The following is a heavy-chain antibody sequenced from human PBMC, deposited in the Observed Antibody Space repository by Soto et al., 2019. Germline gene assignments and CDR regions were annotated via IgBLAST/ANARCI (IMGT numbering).Heavy chain of an antibody. Sequence: GGSLRLSCAASGFTFSSYAMHWVRQAPGKGLEWVAVISYDGSNKYYADSVKGRFTISRDNSKNTLYLQMNSLRAEDTAVYYCARERIITMIVVVPPNWFDPWDQGTLVTVSS. CDR2: ISYDGSNK. V-gene: IGHV3-30-3*01. CDR1: GFTFSSYA. CDR3: ARERIITMIVVVPPNWFDP. J-gene: IGHJ5*02. D-gene: IGHD3-22*01.